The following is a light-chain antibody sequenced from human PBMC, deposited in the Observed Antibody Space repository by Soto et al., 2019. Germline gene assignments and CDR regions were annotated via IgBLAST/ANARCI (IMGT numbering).Light chain of an antibody. CDR1: SSNIGSHV. CDR2: NNN. J-gene: IGLJ3*02. Sequence: QLVLTRPPSASGTPGQRVTISCSGSSSNIGSHVVYWYQQLAGTAPKLLMYNNNQRPSGVPDRFSGSKSGTSASLAISGLQSEDEADYYCAVWDDSLDGWVFGGGTKVTVL. CDR3: AVWDDSLDGWV. V-gene: IGLV1-44*01.